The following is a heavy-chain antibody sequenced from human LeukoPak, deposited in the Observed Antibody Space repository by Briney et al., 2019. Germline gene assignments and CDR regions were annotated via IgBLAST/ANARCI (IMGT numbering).Heavy chain of an antibody. CDR3: ARDRVRGLDCYYYYGMDV. D-gene: IGHD3-10*01. CDR1: GGSISYYY. CDR2: IYYTGST. J-gene: IGHJ6*02. V-gene: IGHV4-59*01. Sequence: SETLSLTCTVSGGSISYYYWSWIRQPPGKGLEWIGYIYYTGSTDYNPSLKSRVTMSVDTFKKQFSLKLRSVTAADTAVYYCARDRVRGLDCYYYYGMDVWGQGTTVTVSS.